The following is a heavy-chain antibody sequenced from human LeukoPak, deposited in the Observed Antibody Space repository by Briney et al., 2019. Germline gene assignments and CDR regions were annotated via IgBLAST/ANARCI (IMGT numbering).Heavy chain of an antibody. V-gene: IGHV3-23*01. Sequence: PGGSLRLSCAASGFTFSSYAMGWVRQAPGEGGEWVSGISVSGTTYYSESVTGRATISRDNSKNTLYLQMNSLRAEDTAVYYCARDSQYNYYYGPGIGAFDIWGQGTMVTVSS. CDR3: ARDSQYNYYYGPGIGAFDI. CDR2: ISVSGTT. D-gene: IGHD3-10*01. CDR1: GFTFSSYA. J-gene: IGHJ3*02.